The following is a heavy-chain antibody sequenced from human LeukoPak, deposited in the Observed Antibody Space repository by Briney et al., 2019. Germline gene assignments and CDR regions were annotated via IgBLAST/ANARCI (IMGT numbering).Heavy chain of an antibody. D-gene: IGHD3-10*01. Sequence: GGSLRLSCAASGFTFSSYSMNWVRQAPGKGLEWVSYISSSSSTIHYADSVKGRFTIPRDNAKNSLYLQMNSLRDEDTAVYYCARESSGKDYYYGMDVWGQGTTVTVSS. CDR3: ARESSGKDYYYGMDV. CDR2: ISSSSSTI. J-gene: IGHJ6*02. CDR1: GFTFSSYS. V-gene: IGHV3-48*02.